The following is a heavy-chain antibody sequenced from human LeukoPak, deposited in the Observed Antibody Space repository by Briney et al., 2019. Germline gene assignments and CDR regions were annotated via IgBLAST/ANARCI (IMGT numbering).Heavy chain of an antibody. D-gene: IGHD1-26*01. CDR2: IFYTGST. CDR3: ARRGGSGRAFDY. J-gene: IGHJ4*02. CDR1: GGSISSYY. V-gene: IGHV4-59*01. Sequence: SETLSLTCSVSGGSISSYYWSWIRQPPGKGLEWIGNIFYTGSTKHNPSLKSRVTISVDTSKNQISLKLSSVTAADTAMYYCARRGGSGRAFDYWGQGTLVTVSS.